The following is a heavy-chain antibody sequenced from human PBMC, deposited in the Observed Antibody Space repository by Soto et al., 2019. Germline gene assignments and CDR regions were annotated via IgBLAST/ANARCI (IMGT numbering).Heavy chain of an antibody. Sequence: VASVTVSCQTSGYTFTRYYMHWVRQAPGQGLEWMGIINPSGGSTSYAQKFQGRVTMTRDTSTSTVYMELSSLRSEDTAVYYCARDVYSGSYLFDYWGQGTLVTVSS. V-gene: IGHV1-46*01. CDR3: ARDVYSGSYLFDY. CDR1: GYTFTRYY. D-gene: IGHD1-26*01. CDR2: INPSGGST. J-gene: IGHJ4*02.